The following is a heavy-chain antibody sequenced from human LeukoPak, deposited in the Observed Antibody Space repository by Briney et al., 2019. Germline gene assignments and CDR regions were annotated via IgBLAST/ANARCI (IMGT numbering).Heavy chain of an antibody. V-gene: IGHV3-9*01. CDR3: AKARGSYSSSSVDS. CDR2: ISWNSDSI. CDR1: GFTFDDYA. D-gene: IGHD6-6*01. J-gene: IGHJ4*02. Sequence: GRSLRLSCAASGFTFDDYAMHWVRQAPGKGLEWVSGISWNSDSIGYADSVKGRFTISRDNAKNSLYLQMNSLRAEDTVLYYCAKARGSYSSSSVDSWGQGTLVTVSS.